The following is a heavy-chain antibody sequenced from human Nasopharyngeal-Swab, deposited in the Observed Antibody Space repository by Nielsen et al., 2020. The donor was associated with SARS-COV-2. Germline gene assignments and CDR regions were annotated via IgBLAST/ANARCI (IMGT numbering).Heavy chain of an antibody. Sequence: GGSLRLSCAVSGFNLNNHGMHWVRQAPGRGLEWVAVISYEGSLKNYADSVKGRFTISRDNSKSTLYLQMNRLRVEDTAVYYCAKRGAFLEILTGYPPIDYWGVGTLVIVS. V-gene: IGHV3-30*18. CDR2: ISYEGSLK. CDR3: AKRGAFLEILTGYPPIDY. D-gene: IGHD3-9*01. CDR1: GFNLNNHG. J-gene: IGHJ4*02.